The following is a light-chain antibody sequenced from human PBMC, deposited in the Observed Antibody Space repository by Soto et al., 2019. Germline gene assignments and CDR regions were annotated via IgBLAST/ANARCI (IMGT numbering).Light chain of an antibody. Sequence: EIVLTQSPVTLAFSPGERATLSCSASQSVSSSYLAWYLQTPGQAPRLLIYGASSRATGIPDRFIGGGSGTDVTLTISRLEPEDFAVYYCQQYGSSPPITFGQGTRLEIK. V-gene: IGKV3-20*01. CDR1: QSVSSSY. CDR2: GAS. CDR3: QQYGSSPPIT. J-gene: IGKJ5*01.